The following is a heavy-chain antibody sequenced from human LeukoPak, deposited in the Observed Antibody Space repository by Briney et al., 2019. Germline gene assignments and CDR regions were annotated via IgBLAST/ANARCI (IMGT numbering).Heavy chain of an antibody. CDR1: GFIFSSYE. Sequence: AGGSLRLSCEASGFIFSSYEMNWVRQAPGKGLEWVSYISTTGTTIYYSDSVRGRFTISRDNARNSLFLQMSSLRAEDTAVYYCARGRRDGYNYWCQGTLVTVSS. CDR3: ARGRRDGYNY. CDR2: ISTTGTTI. V-gene: IGHV3-48*03. D-gene: IGHD5-24*01. J-gene: IGHJ4*02.